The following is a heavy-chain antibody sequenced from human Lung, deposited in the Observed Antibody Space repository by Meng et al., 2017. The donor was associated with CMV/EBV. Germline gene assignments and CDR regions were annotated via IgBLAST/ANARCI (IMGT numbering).Heavy chain of an antibody. Sequence: GESXKISCAASGFTFSSYAMHWVRQAPGKGLEWVAVISYDGSNKYYADSVKGRFTISRDNSKNTLYLQMNSLRAEDTAVYYCARDRYELRFSEWPSRDYYGMDVWXQGTTVTVSS. CDR3: ARDRYELRFSEWPSRDYYGMDV. J-gene: IGHJ6*02. CDR2: ISYDGSNK. D-gene: IGHD3-3*01. CDR1: GFTFSSYA. V-gene: IGHV3-30-3*01.